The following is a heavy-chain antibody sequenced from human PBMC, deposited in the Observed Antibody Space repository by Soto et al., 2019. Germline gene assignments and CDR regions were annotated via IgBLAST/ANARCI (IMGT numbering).Heavy chain of an antibody. Sequence: GASVKVSCKVSGYALTELSMHWVRQAPGKGLEWMGGFDPEDGETIYAQKFQGRVTMTEDTSTDTAYMELSSLRSEDTAVYYCATGFIAAARLDYWGQGTLVTVS. J-gene: IGHJ4*02. CDR1: GYALTELS. D-gene: IGHD6-13*01. CDR2: FDPEDGET. V-gene: IGHV1-24*01. CDR3: ATGFIAAARLDY.